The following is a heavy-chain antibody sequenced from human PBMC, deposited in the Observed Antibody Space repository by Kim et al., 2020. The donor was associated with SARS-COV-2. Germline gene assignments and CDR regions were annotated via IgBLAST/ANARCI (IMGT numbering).Heavy chain of an antibody. CDR1: GFTVSSNY. D-gene: IGHD5-12*01. CDR2: IYSGGST. CDR3: AWGATGMYYFDY. J-gene: IGHJ4*02. Sequence: GGSLRLSCAASGFTVSSNYMSWVRQAPGKGLEWVSVIYSGGSTYYADSVKGRFTISRDNSKNTLYLQMNSLRAEDTAVYYCAWGATGMYYFDYWGQGTLVTVSS. V-gene: IGHV3-53*01.